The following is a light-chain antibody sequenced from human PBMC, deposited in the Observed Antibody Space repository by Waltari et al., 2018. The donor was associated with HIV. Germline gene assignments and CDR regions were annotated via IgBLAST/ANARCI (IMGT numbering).Light chain of an antibody. CDR1: NSNIGRNY. CDR2: RND. CDR3: ASWDDGLSGHV. V-gene: IGLV1-47*01. J-gene: IGLJ1*01. Sequence: QPVLTQPLSASETPGQSLTISCSAGNSNIGRNYFFWYQQLPNMAPKLFVYRNDHRPSGVSDRFSGSRSGTSASLVISGLRAEDEAHYYCASWDDGLSGHVFGSGTTVFVL.